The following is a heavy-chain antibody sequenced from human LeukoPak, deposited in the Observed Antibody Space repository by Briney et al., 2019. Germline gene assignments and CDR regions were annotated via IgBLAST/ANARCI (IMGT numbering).Heavy chain of an antibody. V-gene: IGHV3-7*01. J-gene: IGHJ4*02. CDR2: IKQDGSEK. CDR3: ARRGKYYDFWSDPGFDY. CDR1: GFTFDDYG. D-gene: IGHD3-3*01. Sequence: PGGSLRLSCAASGFTFDDYGMSWVRQAPGKGLEWVVNIKQDGSEKYYVDSGKGRFTISRDNGKNSLYLQMNSLRAEDTAVYYCARRGKYYDFWSDPGFDYWGQGTLVTVSS.